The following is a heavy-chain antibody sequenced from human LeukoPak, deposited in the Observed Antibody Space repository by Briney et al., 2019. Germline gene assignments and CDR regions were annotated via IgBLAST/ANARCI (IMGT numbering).Heavy chain of an antibody. D-gene: IGHD5-24*01. CDR1: GFTVSSNY. CDR2: IYSGGST. Sequence: HPGGSLRLSCAASGFTVSSNYMSWVRQAPGKGLEWVSIIYSGGSTFYADAVKGRFTISRDNSKNTLYLQMNSLRAEDTAVYYCARARWYSSDYWGQGTLVTVSS. J-gene: IGHJ4*02. V-gene: IGHV3-53*01. CDR3: ARARWYSSDY.